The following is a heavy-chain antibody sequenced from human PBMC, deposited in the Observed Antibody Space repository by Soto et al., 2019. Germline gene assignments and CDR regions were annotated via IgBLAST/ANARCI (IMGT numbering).Heavy chain of an antibody. V-gene: IGHV3-48*01. Sequence: XXSLRLSCAASGFTFNSYSMNWVRQAPGKRLEWVXYITAXSSTIHYADSAXGRFTISXTNAKTALFPQMNSLRAEDTAIYYCTRDPHALDYWGKGTQVTVSS. CDR3: TRDPHALDY. CDR2: ITAXSSTI. D-gene: IGHD2-2*01. CDR1: GFTFNSYS. J-gene: IGHJ4*02.